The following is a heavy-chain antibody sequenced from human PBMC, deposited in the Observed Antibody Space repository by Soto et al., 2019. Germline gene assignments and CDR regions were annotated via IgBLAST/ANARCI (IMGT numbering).Heavy chain of an antibody. J-gene: IGHJ3*02. CDR3: ARGHEFGGNSDAFDI. Sequence: ASVKVSCKASGYTFTSYGISWVRQAPGQGLEWMGCISAHNGNTEYVQKFQGRVTITADKSTNTAYMELRSLLSDDTAVYYCARGHEFGGNSDAFDIWGQGTVVTVSS. D-gene: IGHD2-21*02. CDR1: GYTFTSYG. V-gene: IGHV1-18*01. CDR2: ISAHNGNT.